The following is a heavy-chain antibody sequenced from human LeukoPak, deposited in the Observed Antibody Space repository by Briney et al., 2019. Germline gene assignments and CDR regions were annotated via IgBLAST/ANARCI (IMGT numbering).Heavy chain of an antibody. CDR2: ITDNGINT. D-gene: IGHD1-26*01. V-gene: IGHV3-23*01. CDR1: GFTFNNYA. J-gene: IGHJ5*02. Sequence: PGGSLRLSCAASGFTFNNYAMAWVRQAPEKGLEWVSSITDNGINTYYADSVKGRFTISRDNSKNTLYLQMNSLRAEDTAVYYCAKGLRGNYDHWGQGTLVTVSS. CDR3: AKGLRGNYDH.